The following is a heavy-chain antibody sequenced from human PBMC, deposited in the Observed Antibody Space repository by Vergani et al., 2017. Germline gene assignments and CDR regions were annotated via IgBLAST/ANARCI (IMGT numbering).Heavy chain of an antibody. D-gene: IGHD3-3*01. J-gene: IGHJ4*02. CDR3: AGDEERGYYASDLPY. CDR1: GFTFSSYS. CDR2: ISSSSSYI. V-gene: IGHV3-21*01. Sequence: EVQLVESGGGLVKPGGSLRLSCAASGFTFSSYSMNWVRQAPGKGLEWVSSISSSSSYIYYADSVKGRFTISRDNAKNSLYLQMNSLRAEDTAVYYCAGDEERGYYASDLPYWGQGTLVAISS.